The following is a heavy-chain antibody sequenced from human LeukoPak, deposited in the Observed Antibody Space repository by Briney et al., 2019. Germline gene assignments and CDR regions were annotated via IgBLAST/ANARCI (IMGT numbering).Heavy chain of an antibody. Sequence: SETLSLTCAVSGVSISSDGYFWSWIRQPPGKGLEWIGYIYHSGGTYYNPSLKSRVTISIDRSKNQFSLKVSSVTAADTAVYYCASLSGWHFDYWGQGTLVTVSS. V-gene: IGHV4-30-2*01. J-gene: IGHJ4*02. CDR1: GVSISSDGYF. D-gene: IGHD6-19*01. CDR3: ASLSGWHFDY. CDR2: IYHSGGT.